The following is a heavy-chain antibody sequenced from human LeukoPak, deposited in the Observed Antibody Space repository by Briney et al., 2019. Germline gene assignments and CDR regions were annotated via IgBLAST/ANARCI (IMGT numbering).Heavy chain of an antibody. V-gene: IGHV1-46*01. J-gene: IGHJ4*02. D-gene: IGHD4-17*01. CDR1: GYTFTSYY. CDR2: INPSGGST. Sequence: ASVKVSCKASGYTFTSYYMHWVRQAPGQGLEWMGIINPSGGSTSYAQKFQGRVTITADESTSTAYMELSSLRSEDTAVYYCARDLSLATVTTGLGYWGQGTLVTVSS. CDR3: ARDLSLATVTTGLGY.